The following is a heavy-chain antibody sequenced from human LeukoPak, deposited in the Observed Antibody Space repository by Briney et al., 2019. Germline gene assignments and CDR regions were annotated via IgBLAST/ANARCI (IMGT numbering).Heavy chain of an antibody. V-gene: IGHV3-21*01. CDR1: GVTFSSYS. D-gene: IGHD6-6*01. Sequence: GGSLRLSCAASGVTFSSYSMNWVRQAPGKGLEWVSSISSSSSYIYYADSVKGRFTISRDNAKNSLYLQMNSLRAEDTAVYYCARDRTGIAARYFDYWGQGTLVTVSS. CDR3: ARDRTGIAARYFDY. J-gene: IGHJ4*02. CDR2: ISSSSSYI.